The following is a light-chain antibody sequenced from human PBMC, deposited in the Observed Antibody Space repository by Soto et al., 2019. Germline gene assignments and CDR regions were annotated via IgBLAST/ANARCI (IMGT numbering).Light chain of an antibody. CDR1: QSVSSN. V-gene: IGKV3-15*01. J-gene: IGKJ1*01. CDR2: DAS. Sequence: EIVMTQSPATLSVSPGERATLSCRASQSVSSNLAWYQQKPGQAPRLLIYDASTRATGILDRFSGSGSETEFTLTISRLEPEDFAVYYCQQYGSSGTFGQGTKVDIK. CDR3: QQYGSSGT.